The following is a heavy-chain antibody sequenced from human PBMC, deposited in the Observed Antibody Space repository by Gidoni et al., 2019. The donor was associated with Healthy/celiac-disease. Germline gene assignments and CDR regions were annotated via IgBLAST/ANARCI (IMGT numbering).Heavy chain of an antibody. Sequence: QVQLVQSGAAVKKPGASVKVSCKVSGYTLTALSMHLVRQAPGKGLEWLGGCDPEDGETIYEQKFQGRVTMTEETSKDTAYMELSSLRSEDTAVYYCATNSRWRVAGRENNPRGWWCDPWGQGTLVTVSS. D-gene: IGHD6-19*01. CDR3: ATNSRWRVAGRENNPRGWWCDP. V-gene: IGHV1-24*01. CDR2: CDPEDGET. J-gene: IGHJ5*02. CDR1: GYTLTALS.